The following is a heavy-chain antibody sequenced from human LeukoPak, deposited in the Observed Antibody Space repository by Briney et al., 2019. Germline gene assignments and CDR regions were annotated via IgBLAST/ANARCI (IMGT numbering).Heavy chain of an antibody. J-gene: IGHJ4*02. V-gene: IGHV4-4*07. CDR2: IYTSGST. CDR1: GGSISSYY. CDR3: AREGGPYRPLDY. Sequence: SQTLSLTCTVSGGSISSYYWSWIRQPAGKGLEWIGRIYTSGSTNYNPSLKSRVTISVDTSENHISLKLTSVTAADTAVYYCAREGGPYRPLDYSGQGTLVTVAS.